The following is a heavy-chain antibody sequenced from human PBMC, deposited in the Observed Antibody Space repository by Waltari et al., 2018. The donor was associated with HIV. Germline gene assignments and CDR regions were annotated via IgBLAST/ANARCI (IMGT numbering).Heavy chain of an antibody. D-gene: IGHD3-10*01. J-gene: IGHJ5*02. CDR3: AREWGTLMVAWFDP. V-gene: IGHV4-38-2*02. Sequence: QVQLQESGPGLVKPSETLSLTGAVSGYSISSGYFWGWNRQPPGKALEWIGSMFHNGSTHYNPSLKSRVTISVDTSKNQFSLKLSSVTSADTAIYYCAREWGTLMVAWFDPWGQGTLVTVSS. CDR1: GYSISSGYF. CDR2: MFHNGST.